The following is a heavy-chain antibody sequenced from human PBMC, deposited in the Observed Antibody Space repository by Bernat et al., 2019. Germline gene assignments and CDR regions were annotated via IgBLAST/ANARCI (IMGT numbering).Heavy chain of an antibody. CDR3: AAGYYYGSGSYYIPDY. Sequence: QMQLVQSGPEVKKPGTSVKVYCKASGVTFTSSAVQGVRQARGQRVEWRGWIGVGSGSTNYAQKFQERVTITRDMSTSTAYMELSSLRSEVTAVYYCAAGYYYGSGSYYIPDYWGQGTLVTVSS. CDR2: IGVGSGST. J-gene: IGHJ4*02. V-gene: IGHV1-58*01. CDR1: GVTFTSSA. D-gene: IGHD3-10*01.